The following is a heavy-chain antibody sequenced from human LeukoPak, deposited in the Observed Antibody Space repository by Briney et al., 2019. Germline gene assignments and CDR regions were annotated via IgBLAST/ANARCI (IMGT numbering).Heavy chain of an antibody. CDR1: GGSIKGYY. D-gene: IGHD1-26*01. CDR2: ISATGIT. V-gene: IGHV4-4*07. J-gene: IGHJ4*02. CDR3: ARHLGP. Sequence: SETLSLTCTVSGGSIKGYYWSWIRQPAGKGLEWIGRISATGITHYNPSLESRVTMSVDMSRNQFSLKLSSVAAADTAVFYCARHLGPWGPGTLVTVSS.